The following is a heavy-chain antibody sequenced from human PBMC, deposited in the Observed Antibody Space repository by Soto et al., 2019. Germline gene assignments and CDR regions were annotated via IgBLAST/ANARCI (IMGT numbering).Heavy chain of an antibody. CDR1: GFTFSNYA. CDR3: ARDLRAVTIFGVVIIENWFDP. CDR2: IIGSGGST. D-gene: IGHD3-3*01. V-gene: IGHV3-23*01. Sequence: GGSLRLSCAASGFTFSNYAMSWVRQAPGKGLEWVSAIIGSGGSTYYADSVKGRFTISRDNSKNTLYLQMNSLRAEDTAVYYCARDLRAVTIFGVVIIENWFDPWGQGALVTVSS. J-gene: IGHJ5*02.